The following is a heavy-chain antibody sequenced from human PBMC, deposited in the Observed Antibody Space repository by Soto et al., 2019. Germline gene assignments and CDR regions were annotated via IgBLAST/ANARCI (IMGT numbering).Heavy chain of an antibody. Sequence: EVQLLESGGGLVQPGGSLRLSCAASGFIFSRYAMSWVRQAPGKGLEWVSAINDGGSGTYYADSVKGRFTVSRDNSKNTLDPQKNSLRAEDTAVIYCLKSSSGGRPYFFNYSGQATLVTVAS. CDR1: GFIFSRYA. CDR3: LKSSSGGRPYFFNY. V-gene: IGHV3-23*01. CDR2: INDGGSGT. D-gene: IGHD3-22*01. J-gene: IGHJ4*02.